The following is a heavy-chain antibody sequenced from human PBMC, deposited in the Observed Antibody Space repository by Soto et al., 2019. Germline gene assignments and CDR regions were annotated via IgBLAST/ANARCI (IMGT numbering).Heavy chain of an antibody. D-gene: IGHD2-15*01. CDR3: AKVVVGATSHSDFDS. Sequence: SETLSLTCTVSGGSIANNNYFWGWVRQPPGKGLEWIGSAAYSGGTYKNPSLKSRVTVSVDTSRNQFSLKLTSVTAADTAVYYCAKVVVGATSHSDFDSWGQGTLVTVSS. V-gene: IGHV4-39*01. CDR2: AAYSGGT. J-gene: IGHJ4*02. CDR1: GGSIANNNYF.